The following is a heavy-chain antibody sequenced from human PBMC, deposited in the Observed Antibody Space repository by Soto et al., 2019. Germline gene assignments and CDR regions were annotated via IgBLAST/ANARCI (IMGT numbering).Heavy chain of an antibody. CDR2: IYWDDDK. Sequence: GLDLEWLALIYWDDDKRYSPSLKSRLTITKDTSKNQVVLTMTNMDPVDTATYYCAHDSGSYFDPWGQGTLVTVSS. D-gene: IGHD3-10*01. V-gene: IGHV2-5*02. CDR3: AHDSGSYFDP. J-gene: IGHJ5*02.